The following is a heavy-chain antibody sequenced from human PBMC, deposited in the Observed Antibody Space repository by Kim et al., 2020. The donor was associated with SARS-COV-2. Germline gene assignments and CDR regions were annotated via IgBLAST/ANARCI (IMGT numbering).Heavy chain of an antibody. CDR1: GGSFSGYY. D-gene: IGHD2-2*01. Sequence: SETLSLTCAVYGGSFSGYYWSWIRQPPGKGLEWIGEINHSGSTNYNPSLKSRVTISVDTSKNQFSLKLSSVTAADTAVYYCARAGQRVVPAALGIFYTKYYYGMDVWGQGTTVTVSS. CDR3: ARAGQRVVPAALGIFYTKYYYGMDV. V-gene: IGHV4-34*01. J-gene: IGHJ6*02. CDR2: INHSGST.